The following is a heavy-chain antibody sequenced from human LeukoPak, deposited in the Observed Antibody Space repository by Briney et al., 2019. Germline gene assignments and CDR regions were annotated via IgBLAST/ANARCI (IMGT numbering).Heavy chain of an antibody. CDR2: IYYSGST. Sequence: SETLSLTCTVSGGSISSGGYYWSWIRQHPGKGLEWIGYIYYSGSTYYNPSLKSRVTISVDTSKNQFSLKLSSVTAADTAVYYCARQDNWNFAGRHFDYWGQGTLVTVSS. J-gene: IGHJ4*02. D-gene: IGHD1-7*01. V-gene: IGHV4-31*03. CDR1: GGSISSGGYY. CDR3: ARQDNWNFAGRHFDY.